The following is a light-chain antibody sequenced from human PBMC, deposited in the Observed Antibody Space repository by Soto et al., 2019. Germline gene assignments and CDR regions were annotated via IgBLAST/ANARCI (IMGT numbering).Light chain of an antibody. CDR2: DVS. V-gene: IGLV2-14*03. Sequence: LTQPASVSGSPVQSITISCTGTSSDVGGYNYVSWYQQHPGKAPKLMIYDVSNRPSGVSNRFSGSKSGNTASLTISGLQAEDEADYYCSSYTSSSLHVFGTGTKVTVL. CDR3: SSYTSSSLHV. CDR1: SSDVGGYNY. J-gene: IGLJ1*01.